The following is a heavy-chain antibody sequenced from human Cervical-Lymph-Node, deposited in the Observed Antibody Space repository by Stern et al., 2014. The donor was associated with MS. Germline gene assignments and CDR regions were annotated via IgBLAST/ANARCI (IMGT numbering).Heavy chain of an antibody. CDR2: ISYDGRNK. V-gene: IGHV3-30*18. J-gene: IGHJ4*02. Sequence: VQLVESGGGVVKPGRSLRLSCEASGFTFRSYGMHWVRQAPGKGLEWVAIISYDGRNKHYTDSVKGRFTISRDNSKNTLYLQMTSLIAEDTAVYYCAKDLTAVALYLEYWGQGAVGTVSS. CDR1: GFTFRSYG. D-gene: IGHD6-13*01. CDR3: AKDLTAVALYLEY.